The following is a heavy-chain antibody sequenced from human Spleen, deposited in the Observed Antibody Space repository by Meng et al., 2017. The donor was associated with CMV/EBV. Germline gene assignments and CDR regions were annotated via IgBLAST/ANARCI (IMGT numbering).Heavy chain of an antibody. D-gene: IGHD1-7*01. CDR3: ARGGTFDWNYEDS. CDR2: INWNGERK. J-gene: IGHJ4*02. V-gene: IGHV3-20*04. CDR1: GFTFSSYW. Sequence: GESLKISCATSGFTFSSYWMHWVRQAPGKGLVWVSGINWNGERKGYADSVKGRFTISRDTAKKSLYLQMKTLRAEDTALYYCARGGTFDWNYEDSWGQGTLVTVSS.